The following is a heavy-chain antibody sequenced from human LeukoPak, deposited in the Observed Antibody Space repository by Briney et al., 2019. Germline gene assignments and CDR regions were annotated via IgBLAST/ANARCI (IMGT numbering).Heavy chain of an antibody. Sequence: PSETLSLTCTVSGGSISSSSYYWGWIRQPPGKGLEWIGSIYYSGSTYYNPSLKSRVTISVDTSKNQFSLKLSSVTAADTAVYYCARNFGQQRFVYNWFDPWGQGTLVTVSS. CDR1: GGSISSSSYY. CDR2: IYYSGST. J-gene: IGHJ5*02. V-gene: IGHV4-39*07. D-gene: IGHD6-13*01. CDR3: ARNFGQQRFVYNWFDP.